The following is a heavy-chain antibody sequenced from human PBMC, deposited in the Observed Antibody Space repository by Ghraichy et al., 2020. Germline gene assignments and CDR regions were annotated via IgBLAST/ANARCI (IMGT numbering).Heavy chain of an antibody. CDR1: GFTVSSNY. J-gene: IGHJ6*02. Sequence: GESLNISCAASGFTVSSNYMSWVRQAPGKGLEWVSVIYSGGSTYYADSVKGRFTISRDNSKNTLYLQMNSLRAEDTAVYYCARGPRYFDHGYYYYGMDVWGQGTTVTVSS. CDR3: ARGPRYFDHGYYYYGMDV. CDR2: IYSGGST. D-gene: IGHD3-9*01. V-gene: IGHV3-53*01.